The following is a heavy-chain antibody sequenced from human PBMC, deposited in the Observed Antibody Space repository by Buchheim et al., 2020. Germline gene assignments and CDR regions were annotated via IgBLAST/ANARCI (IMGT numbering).Heavy chain of an antibody. J-gene: IGHJ6*02. V-gene: IGHV3-30*18. CDR3: AKDLESHYYYYGMDV. CDR2: ISYDGSNK. CDR1: GFTFSSYG. Sequence: QVQLVESGGGLVQPGRSLRLSCAASGFTFSSYGMHWVRQAPGKGLEWVAVISYDGSNKYYADSVKGRFTISRDNSKNTLYLQMNSLRAEDTAVYYCAKDLESHYYYYGMDVWGQGTT.